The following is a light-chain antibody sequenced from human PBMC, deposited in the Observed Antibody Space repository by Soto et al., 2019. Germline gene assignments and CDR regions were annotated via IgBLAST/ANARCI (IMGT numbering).Light chain of an antibody. CDR1: SSDIGGYNH. CDR2: DVD. J-gene: IGLJ3*02. Sequence: QSALTQPTSVSGSPGQSITISCTGVSSDIGGYNHVSWYQQHPGKVPRLIIYDVDNRPLGVSNRFSGAQSGNMASLTISGLQDEDEADYYCCAYTARTTLSGVFGGGTKVTVL. CDR3: CAYTARTTLSGV. V-gene: IGLV2-14*03.